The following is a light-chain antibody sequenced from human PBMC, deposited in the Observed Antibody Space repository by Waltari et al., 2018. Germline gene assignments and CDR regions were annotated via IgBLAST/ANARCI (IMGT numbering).Light chain of an antibody. CDR3: QQYNRFSP. CDR2: DAS. V-gene: IGKV1-5*01. Sequence: DTQLSQFPSTLAASVADRVTITCRAREAITKWLAWYQQKPGKAPKVLIYDASTLQSGVPSRFSGSGSGTEFTLTIDSLQPDDFATYYCQQYNRFSPFGQGTNVEVK. CDR1: EAITKW. J-gene: IGKJ1*01.